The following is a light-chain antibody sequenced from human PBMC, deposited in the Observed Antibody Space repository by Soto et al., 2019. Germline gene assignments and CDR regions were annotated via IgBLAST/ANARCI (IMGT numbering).Light chain of an antibody. J-gene: IGLJ1*01. CDR2: EVT. CDR1: SSDLGSHNL. CDR3: CSCADTGTYV. V-gene: IGLV2-23*02. Sequence: QSALTQPASVPGSPGQSITISCTGTSSDLGSHNLVSWYQQHPGKVPKLILYEVTKRPSGVSNRFSGSKSGNTASLTISGLQPEDEADYYCCSCADTGTYVFGSGTKVTVL.